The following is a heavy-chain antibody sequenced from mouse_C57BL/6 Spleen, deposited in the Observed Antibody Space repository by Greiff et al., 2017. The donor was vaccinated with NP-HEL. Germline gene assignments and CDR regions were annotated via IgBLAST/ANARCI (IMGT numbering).Heavy chain of an antibody. CDR1: GYTFTSYW. CDR3: SRTYASASYAFSSAMDY. D-gene: IGHD6-5*01. V-gene: IGHV1-50*01. J-gene: IGHJ4*01. Sequence: QVQLQQPGAELVKPGASVKLSCKASGYTFTSYWMQWVKQRPGQGLEWIGEIDPSDSYTNYNQKFKGKATLTVDTSSSTAYMQLSSLTSEYSAFSSFSRTYASASYAFSSAMDYWCPGTSVPVSS. CDR2: IDPSDSYT.